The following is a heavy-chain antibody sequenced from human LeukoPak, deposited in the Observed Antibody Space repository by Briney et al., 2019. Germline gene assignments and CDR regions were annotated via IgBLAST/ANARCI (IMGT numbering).Heavy chain of an antibody. D-gene: IGHD6-19*01. Sequence: PSETLSLTCTVSGGSISSYYWSWIRQPPGKGLGWIGYIYYSGSTNYNPSLKSRVTISVDTSKNQFSLKLSSVTAADTAVYYCAREAVAGTGIDYWGQGNLVTVSS. J-gene: IGHJ4*02. CDR1: GGSISSYY. CDR3: AREAVAGTGIDY. CDR2: IYYSGST. V-gene: IGHV4-59*01.